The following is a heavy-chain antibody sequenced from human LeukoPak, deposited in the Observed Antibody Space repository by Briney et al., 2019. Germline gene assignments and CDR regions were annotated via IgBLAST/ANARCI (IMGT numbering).Heavy chain of an antibody. J-gene: IGHJ4*02. CDR2: ISWNSGSI. CDR1: GFTFDDYA. D-gene: IGHD3-22*01. Sequence: GRSLRLSCAASGFTFDDYAMHWVRQAPGKGLEWVSGISWNSGSIGYADSVKGRFTISRYNAKNSLYLQMNSLRAEDTALYYCAKAGAYDSSGSFDYWGQGTLVTVSS. V-gene: IGHV3-9*01. CDR3: AKAGAYDSSGSFDY.